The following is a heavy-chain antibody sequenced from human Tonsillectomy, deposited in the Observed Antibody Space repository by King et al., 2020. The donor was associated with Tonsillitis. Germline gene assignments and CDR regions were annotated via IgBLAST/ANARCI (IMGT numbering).Heavy chain of an antibody. Sequence: QLQESGPGLVKPSETLSLTCTVSGGSISSGSYYWGWIRQPPGKGLEWIGSLYFSGSTFYNPSLKSRVTISFDTSKNQFSLKLSSVTAADTAVYYCARSLLYYDFLFDYWGQGTLVTVSS. J-gene: IGHJ4*02. CDR3: ARSLLYYDFLFDY. V-gene: IGHV4-39*01. CDR1: GGSISSGSYY. D-gene: IGHD3-3*01. CDR2: LYFSGST.